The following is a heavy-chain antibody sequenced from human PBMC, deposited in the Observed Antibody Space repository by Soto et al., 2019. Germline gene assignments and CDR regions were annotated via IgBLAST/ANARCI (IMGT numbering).Heavy chain of an antibody. J-gene: IGHJ4*02. CDR2: ISSSSSYT. Sequence: GGSLRLSCAASGFTFSDYYMSWIRQAPGKGLEWVSYISSSSSYTNYADSVKGRFTISRDNAKNSLYPQMNSLRAEDTAVYYCARVEDTAMVTYDYWGQGTLVTVSS. CDR3: ARVEDTAMVTYDY. D-gene: IGHD5-18*01. CDR1: GFTFSDYY. V-gene: IGHV3-11*06.